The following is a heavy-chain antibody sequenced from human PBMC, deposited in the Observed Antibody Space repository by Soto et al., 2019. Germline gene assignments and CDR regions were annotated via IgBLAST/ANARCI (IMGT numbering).Heavy chain of an antibody. Sequence: QVQLVQSGAEVRKPGSSVKVSCKASGGTCSNSALTWVRQAPGQGLEWVGGIIPIFGSTNYAQKFQGRVTITADESTSTAYMEMIILTSADTAVYYCARDGDLRSDFWSGPLGGGWFDPWGQGTLVTVSS. J-gene: IGHJ5*02. CDR2: IIPIFGST. CDR1: GGTCSNSA. V-gene: IGHV1-69*12. CDR3: ARDGDLRSDFWSGPLGGGWFDP. D-gene: IGHD3-3*01.